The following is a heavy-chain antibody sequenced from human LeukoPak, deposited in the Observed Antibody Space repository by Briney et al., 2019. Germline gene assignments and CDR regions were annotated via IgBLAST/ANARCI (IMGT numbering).Heavy chain of an antibody. CDR2: IYYSGST. CDR3: ARGVLRYFDWSPTSLLDV. V-gene: IGHV4-59*01. J-gene: IGHJ6*02. Sequence: SETLSLTCTVSGGSISSYYWSWIRQPPGKGLEWIGYIYYSGSTNYNPSLKSRVTITVDTSKNQFSLKLSSVTAADTGVYYCARGVLRYFDWSPTSLLDVWGQGTTVTVSS. CDR1: GGSISSYY. D-gene: IGHD3-9*01.